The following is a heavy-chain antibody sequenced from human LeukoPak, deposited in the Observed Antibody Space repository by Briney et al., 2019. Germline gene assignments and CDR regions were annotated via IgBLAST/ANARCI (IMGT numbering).Heavy chain of an antibody. Sequence: GASVKVSCKASGYTFTSNYMLWVRQAPGQGLEWMGIINPSVGSTTYAQKFQGRVTITADESTSTAYMELSSLRSEDTAVYYCARDYYGSGTDPFDIWGQGTMVTVSS. CDR2: INPSVGST. J-gene: IGHJ3*02. CDR3: ARDYYGSGTDPFDI. V-gene: IGHV1-46*01. CDR1: GYTFTSNY. D-gene: IGHD3-10*01.